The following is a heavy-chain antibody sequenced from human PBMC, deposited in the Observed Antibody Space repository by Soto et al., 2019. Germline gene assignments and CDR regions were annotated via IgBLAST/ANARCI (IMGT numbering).Heavy chain of an antibody. D-gene: IGHD6-13*01. CDR3: GRDLTGYSKTPFGY. CDR2: ISAYNGNT. Sequence: ASVKVSCKASGYTFTSYGISWVRQAPGQGLEWMGWISAYNGNTNYAQKLQGRVTMTTDTSTSTAYMELRSLRSDDTAVYYCGRDLTGYSKTPFGYWGQGTLVTVSS. J-gene: IGHJ4*02. V-gene: IGHV1-18*01. CDR1: GYTFTSYG.